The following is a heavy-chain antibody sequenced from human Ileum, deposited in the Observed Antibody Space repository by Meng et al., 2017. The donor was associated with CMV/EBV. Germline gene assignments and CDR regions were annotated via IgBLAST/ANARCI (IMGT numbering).Heavy chain of an antibody. CDR1: GSSITNSPSY. CDR3: ARDTNIARFYR. CDR2: VDYKGTT. V-gene: IGHV4-39*07. Sequence: CVVSGSSITNSPSYWGWFRQSPEAGLEGIGTVDYKGTTYYNPSLRSRVAMSRDTSKNHFSLKLTSVTAADTAVYYCARDTNIARFYRWGQGTLVTVSS. J-gene: IGHJ4*02.